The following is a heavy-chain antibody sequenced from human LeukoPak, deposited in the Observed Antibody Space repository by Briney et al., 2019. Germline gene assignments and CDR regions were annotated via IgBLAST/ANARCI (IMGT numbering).Heavy chain of an antibody. D-gene: IGHD3-22*01. CDR2: ISGSGGST. CDR3: AKDTYDSSGYFDY. Sequence: PGGSLRLSCAASGFTFSSYAMSWVRQAPGKGLEWGSAISGSGGSTYYADSVKGRFTISRDNSKNTLYLQMNSLRAEDTAVYYCAKDTYDSSGYFDYWGQGTLVTVSS. CDR1: GFTFSSYA. J-gene: IGHJ4*02. V-gene: IGHV3-23*01.